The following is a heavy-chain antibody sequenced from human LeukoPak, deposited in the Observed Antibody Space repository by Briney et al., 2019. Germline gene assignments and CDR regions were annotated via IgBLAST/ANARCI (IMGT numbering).Heavy chain of an antibody. CDR1: GFIAGYNY. CDR3: ASYYCSSGSCYFDH. Sequence: PGGSLRLSCEVSGFIAGYNYMSRVRQAPGKGLEWVSVTYRGDTYYADSVKGRFTISRDDSKNTVFLQMNNLRVEDTAEYFCASYYCSSGSCYFDHWGQGTLVTVSS. D-gene: IGHD2-15*01. V-gene: IGHV3-53*01. J-gene: IGHJ4*02. CDR2: TYRGDT.